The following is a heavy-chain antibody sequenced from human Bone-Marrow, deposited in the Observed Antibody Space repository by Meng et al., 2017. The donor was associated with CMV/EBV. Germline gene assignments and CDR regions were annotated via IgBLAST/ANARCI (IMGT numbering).Heavy chain of an antibody. V-gene: IGHV4-34*01. Sequence: SETLSLTCAVYGGSFSGYYWSWIRQPPGKGLEWIGEINHGGSTNYNPSLKSRVTISVDTSKNQFSLKLSSVTAADTAVYYCARGRVVVGVGMDVWGQGTTVTVSS. CDR3: ARGRVVVGVGMDV. CDR1: GGSFSGYY. J-gene: IGHJ6*02. CDR2: INHGGST. D-gene: IGHD1-26*01.